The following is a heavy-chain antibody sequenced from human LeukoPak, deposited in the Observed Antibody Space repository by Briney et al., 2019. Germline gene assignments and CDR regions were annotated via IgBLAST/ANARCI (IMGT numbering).Heavy chain of an antibody. D-gene: IGHD2-2*01. V-gene: IGHV3-23*01. CDR1: GFTFSSYA. CDR3: TRDTSAFLTGYYYMDV. J-gene: IGHJ6*03. Sequence: GGSLRLSCAASGFTFSSYAMSWVRQAPGKGLEWVSAISGRGDNTYYADSVRGRFTISRDNFKNTLYLQMNSLRAEDTAVYYCTRDTSAFLTGYYYMDVWGKGTTVTVSS. CDR2: ISGRGDNT.